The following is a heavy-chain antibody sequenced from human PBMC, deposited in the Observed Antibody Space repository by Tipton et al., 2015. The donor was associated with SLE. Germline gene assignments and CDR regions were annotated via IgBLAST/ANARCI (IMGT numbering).Heavy chain of an antibody. J-gene: IGHJ2*01. V-gene: IGHV4-34*01. Sequence: TLSLTCTASGGSLSGYYWAWIRQSPGKGLEWIGEINYSGDVSYNPSLKSRLTISVDTSKNQLSLKLSSVTAADTAVYYCARALWFGESYWYFDLWGRGTLVTVSS. CDR3: ARALWFGESYWYFDL. CDR1: GGSLSGYY. D-gene: IGHD3-10*01. CDR2: INYSGDV.